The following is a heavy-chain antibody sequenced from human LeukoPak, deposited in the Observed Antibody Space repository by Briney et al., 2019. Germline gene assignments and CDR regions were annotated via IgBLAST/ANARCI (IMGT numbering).Heavy chain of an antibody. Sequence: PGGSLRLSCAASGFTFSSYAMSWVRQAPGKGLEWVSLISGSGDNTYYAASVKGRFTISRDNSKNTLYLQLNSLRAEDTAIYYCAKIPKVLQTFDYWGQGTLVTVSS. CDR1: GFTFSSYA. CDR2: ISGSGDNT. D-gene: IGHD3-10*01. CDR3: AKIPKVLQTFDY. J-gene: IGHJ4*02. V-gene: IGHV3-23*01.